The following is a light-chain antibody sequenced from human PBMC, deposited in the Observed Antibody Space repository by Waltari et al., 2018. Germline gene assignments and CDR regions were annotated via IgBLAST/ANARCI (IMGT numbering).Light chain of an antibody. V-gene: IGLV3-21*02. CDR1: NIGTSS. CDR2: DDN. Sequence: SIILTQPPSLSVAPGQTARIACGGNNIGTSSVHWYQQKPAQAPILVIYDDNDRPSGIPERFSGSTSGNTATLTIRRVDPGDEAAYYCQVWDNFIDHPVFGGGTKLTVL. CDR3: QVWDNFIDHPV. J-gene: IGLJ2*01.